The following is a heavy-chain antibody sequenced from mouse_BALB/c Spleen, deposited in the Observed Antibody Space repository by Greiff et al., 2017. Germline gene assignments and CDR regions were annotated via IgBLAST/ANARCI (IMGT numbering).Heavy chain of an antibody. D-gene: IGHD2-2*01. Sequence: QVQLQQPGAELVKPGAPVKLSCKASGYTFTSYWMNWVKQRPGRGLEWIGRIDPSDSETHYNQKFKDKATLTVDKSSSTAYIQLSSLTSEDSAVYYCARGDGYAFAYWGQGTLVTVSA. CDR1: GYTFTSYW. CDR2: IDPSDSET. J-gene: IGHJ3*01. CDR3: ARGDGYAFAY. V-gene: IGHV1-69*02.